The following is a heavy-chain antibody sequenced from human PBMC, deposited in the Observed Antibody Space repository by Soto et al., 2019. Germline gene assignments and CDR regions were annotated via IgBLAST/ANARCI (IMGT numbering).Heavy chain of an antibody. Sequence: ASVKVSCKASGYTFTNSAIHWVRQAPGQTLEWMGWINVGNGSTNYAQKLQGRVTMTRDTSTSTVYMELRSLRSEDTAVYFCARDRAHGFDIWGQGTMVTVSS. J-gene: IGHJ3*02. CDR1: GYTFTNSA. CDR3: ARDRAHGFDI. CDR2: INVGNGST. V-gene: IGHV1-3*01.